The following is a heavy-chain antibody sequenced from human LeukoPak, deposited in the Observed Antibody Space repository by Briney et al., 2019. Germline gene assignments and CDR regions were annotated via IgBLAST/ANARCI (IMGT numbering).Heavy chain of an antibody. CDR1: GFTFDDYA. CDR2: ISWNSGSI. D-gene: IGHD2-21*01. CDR3: AKGHIRGNWFDP. Sequence: GGSLRLSCAASGFTFDDYAMHWVRHAPGKGLEWVSGISWNSGSIGYADSVKGRFTISRDNAKNSLYLQMNSLRAEDTALYYCAKGHIRGNWFDPWGQGTLVTVSS. V-gene: IGHV3-9*01. J-gene: IGHJ5*02.